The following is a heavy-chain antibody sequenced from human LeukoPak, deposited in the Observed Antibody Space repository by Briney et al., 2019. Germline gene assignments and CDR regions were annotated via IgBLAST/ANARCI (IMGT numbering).Heavy chain of an antibody. Sequence: GGSLRLSCAASGFTFSSYSMNCVRQAPGKGLEWVSYIRSSSNIIYYADSVKGRFTISRDNTKNSLYLQMNSLRAEDTAVYYCARRGDGYGCMTARYFQHWGQGTLVTVSS. V-gene: IGHV3-48*04. CDR2: IRSSSNII. CDR3: ARRGDGYGCMTARYFQH. D-gene: IGHD5-24*01. J-gene: IGHJ1*01. CDR1: GFTFSSYS.